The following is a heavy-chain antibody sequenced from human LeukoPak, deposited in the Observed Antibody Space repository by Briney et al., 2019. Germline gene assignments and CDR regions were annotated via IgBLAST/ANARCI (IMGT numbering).Heavy chain of an antibody. V-gene: IGHV1-2*04. CDR1: GYTFTDCY. CDR2: INPNSGGT. J-gene: IGHJ6*02. Sequence: GASVKVSCKASGYTFTDCYLHWVRQAPGQGLEWLGWINPNSGGTNYAQKFQGWVTMTRDTSISTAYMELSRLTSDDTAVYYCARGGTGTRGYYGTDVWGQGTSVTVSS. D-gene: IGHD1-1*01. CDR3: ARGGTGTRGYYGTDV.